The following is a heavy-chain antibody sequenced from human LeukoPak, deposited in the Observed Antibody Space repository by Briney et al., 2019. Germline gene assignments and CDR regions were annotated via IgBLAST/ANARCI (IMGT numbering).Heavy chain of an antibody. J-gene: IGHJ5*02. CDR2: IYNSGST. V-gene: IGHV4-4*07. CDR3: ARGSSGWFNSWFDP. CDR1: GGSISSYY. Sequence: SETLSLTCTVSGGSISSYYWSWIRQPAGKGLEWIGRIYNSGSTNYNPSLKSRVTMSVETSKNQFSLKLNSVTAADTAVYYCARGSSGWFNSWFDPWGQGTLVTVSS. D-gene: IGHD6-19*01.